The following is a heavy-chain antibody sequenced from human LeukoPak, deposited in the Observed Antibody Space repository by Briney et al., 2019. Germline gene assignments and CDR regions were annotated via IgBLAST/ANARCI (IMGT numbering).Heavy chain of an antibody. CDR2: MNPHSGGT. J-gene: IGHJ6*02. CDR1: GYTLTAYY. D-gene: IGHD2-2*01. CDR3: ARAQRTVSGLDV. V-gene: IGHV1-2*02. Sequence: ASVKVSCKASGYTLTAYYIHWVRQAPGQGLAWMEWMNPHSGGTNYAQNFRARVTMTTDTSINTAYLELPGLTSDDTALYYCARAQRTVSGLDVWGQGTTVTVSS.